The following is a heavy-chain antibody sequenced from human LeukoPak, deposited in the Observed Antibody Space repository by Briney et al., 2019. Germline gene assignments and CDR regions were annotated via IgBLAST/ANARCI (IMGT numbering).Heavy chain of an antibody. J-gene: IGHJ4*02. CDR2: INWNGGST. V-gene: IGHV3-20*04. CDR1: GFAFDDYG. D-gene: IGHD6-13*01. Sequence: GGSLRLSCAASGFAFDDYGMSWVRQAPGKGLEWVSGINWNGGSTGYADSVKGRFTISRDNSKNTLYLQMNSLRAEDTAVYYCARSSSWYYFDYWGQGTLVTVSS. CDR3: ARSSSWYYFDY.